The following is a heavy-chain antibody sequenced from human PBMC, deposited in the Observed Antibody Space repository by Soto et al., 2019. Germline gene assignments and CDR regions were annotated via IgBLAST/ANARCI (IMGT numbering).Heavy chain of an antibody. D-gene: IGHD2-2*01. V-gene: IGHV4-59*08. CDR3: ARAESPFDQYRSSTSCYYYYMDV. Sequence: QVQLQESGPGLVKPSETLSLTCTVSGGSISGYSWSWIRQSPGKGLEWIGYVHYSGSTNYNPSLKSRVTISVDTSKNQISLKLSSVTAADTAVYYCARAESPFDQYRSSTSCYYYYMDVWGKGTTVTVSS. CDR2: VHYSGST. J-gene: IGHJ6*03. CDR1: GGSISGYS.